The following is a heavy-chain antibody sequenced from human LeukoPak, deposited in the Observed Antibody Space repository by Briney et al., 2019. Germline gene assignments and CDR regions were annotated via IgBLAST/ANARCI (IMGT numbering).Heavy chain of an antibody. Sequence: GGSLRLSCAASEFAFSIYEMNWVRQAPGKGLEWVSYISNSGSTKYYADSVKGRFTISRDNAENSLYLQMDSLRAEDTAVYYCASLLLVVTAPPSWGQGALVTVSS. CDR1: EFAFSIYE. D-gene: IGHD2-21*02. J-gene: IGHJ5*02. CDR3: ASLLLVVTAPPS. V-gene: IGHV3-48*03. CDR2: ISNSGSTK.